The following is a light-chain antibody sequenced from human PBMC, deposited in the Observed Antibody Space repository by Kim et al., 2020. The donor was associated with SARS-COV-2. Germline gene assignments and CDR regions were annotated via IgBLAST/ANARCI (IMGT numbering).Light chain of an antibody. CDR1: NIGSEI. CDR3: QVWGRDNDHPI. Sequence: SYELTQPPSVSVAPGKTATITCGANNIGSEIVYWYQQKPGQAPVLVIHYDSDRLSGIPERFSGSNSDNTATLTISRVEAGDEADYYCQVWGRDNDHPIFGTGSKVTVL. J-gene: IGLJ1*01. CDR2: YDS. V-gene: IGLV3-21*04.